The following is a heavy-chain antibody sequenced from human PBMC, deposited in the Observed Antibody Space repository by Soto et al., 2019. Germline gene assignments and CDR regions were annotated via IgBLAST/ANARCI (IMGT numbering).Heavy chain of an antibody. D-gene: IGHD3-16*01. CDR3: ARDLDPVGGGGYYYYYYGMDV. Sequence: SVKVSCKASGGTFSSYTISWVRQASGQGLEWMGRIIPILGIANYAQKFQGRVTITADKSTSTAYMELSSLRSEDTAVYYCARDLDPVGGGGYYYYYYGMDVWGQGTTVTVSS. V-gene: IGHV1-69*04. CDR2: IIPILGIA. J-gene: IGHJ6*02. CDR1: GGTFSSYT.